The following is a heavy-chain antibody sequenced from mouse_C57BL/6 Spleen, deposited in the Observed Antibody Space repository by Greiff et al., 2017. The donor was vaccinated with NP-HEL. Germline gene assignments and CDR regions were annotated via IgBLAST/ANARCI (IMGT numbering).Heavy chain of an antibody. J-gene: IGHJ2*01. V-gene: IGHV1-39*01. CDR2: INPNYGTT. CDR3: ARSLYYYGLYYFDY. Sequence: EVQVVESGPELVKPGASVKISCKASGYSFTDYNMNWVKQSNGKSLEWIGVINPNYGTTSYNQKFKGKATLTVDQSSSTAYMQLNSLTSEDSAVYYCARSLYYYGLYYFDYWGQGTTLTVSS. D-gene: IGHD1-1*01. CDR1: GYSFTDYN.